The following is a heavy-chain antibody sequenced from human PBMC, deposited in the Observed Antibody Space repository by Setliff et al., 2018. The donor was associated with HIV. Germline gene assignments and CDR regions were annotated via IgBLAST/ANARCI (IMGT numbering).Heavy chain of an antibody. CDR1: GGTFSNYG. V-gene: IGHV1-69*05. J-gene: IGHJ5*02. D-gene: IGHD2-2*01. CDR3: ARDFGGYCSSMSCPGLFDP. Sequence: GASVKVSCKASGGTFSNYGMSWVRQAPGQGLEWMGGIIPISGTANYAQKFQGRVTITTAESTSTAYMELSGLRSEDTAVYCCARDFGGYCSSMSCPGLFDPWGQGTLVTVSS. CDR2: IIPISGTA.